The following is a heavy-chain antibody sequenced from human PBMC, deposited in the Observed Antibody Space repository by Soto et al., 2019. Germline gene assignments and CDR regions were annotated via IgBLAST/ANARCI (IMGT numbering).Heavy chain of an antibody. D-gene: IGHD1-1*01. J-gene: IGHJ4*02. CDR1: GGSISSGGYY. Sequence: SETLSLTCTVSGGSISSGGYYWSWIRQHPGKGLEWIGYIYYSGSTYYNPSLKSRVTISVDTSKNQFSLKLSSVTAADTAVYYCARSINWEITGLGFDYWGQGTLVTVSS. V-gene: IGHV4-31*03. CDR3: ARSINWEITGLGFDY. CDR2: IYYSGST.